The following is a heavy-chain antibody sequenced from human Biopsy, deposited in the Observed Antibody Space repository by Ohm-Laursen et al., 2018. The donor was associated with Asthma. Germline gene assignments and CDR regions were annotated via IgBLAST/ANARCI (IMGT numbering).Heavy chain of an antibody. V-gene: IGHV4-34*01. Sequence: TLSLTCAVYGGSFSAYYWSWIRQPPGKGLEWIAEINHSGSTNYNPSLKSRVTMSVDTSKNQLFLNLSSVTAADTAVYYCARGPNYHGSGRAPIGMDVWGQGTTVTVSS. CDR1: GGSFSAYY. J-gene: IGHJ6*02. D-gene: IGHD3-10*01. CDR2: INHSGST. CDR3: ARGPNYHGSGRAPIGMDV.